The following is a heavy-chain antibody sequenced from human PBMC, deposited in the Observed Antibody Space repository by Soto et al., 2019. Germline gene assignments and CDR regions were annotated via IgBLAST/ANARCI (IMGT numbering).Heavy chain of an antibody. D-gene: IGHD2-8*01. CDR2: INHSGST. CDR3: ARGLSITNTFYYYYAMDV. J-gene: IGHJ6*02. V-gene: IGHV4-34*01. Sequence: SETLSLTCAIYGGSFSRYYWNWIRQPPGEGLEWIGEINHSGSTNYNPSLKSRVTISVDTSRNQFSLKLSSVTAADTAVYYCARGLSITNTFYYYYAMDVWGQGTTVTVS. CDR1: GGSFSRYY.